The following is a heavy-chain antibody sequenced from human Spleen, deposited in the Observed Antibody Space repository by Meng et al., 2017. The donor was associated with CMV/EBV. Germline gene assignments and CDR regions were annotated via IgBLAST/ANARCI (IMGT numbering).Heavy chain of an antibody. CDR1: GYTFTDYY. CDR2: INPVGGST. CDR3: ARGNDFWSGPRDY. Sequence: ASVKVSCKASGYTFTDYYIHWVRQAPGQGLEWIGIINPVGGSTNYAHKFQGRVSMTRDTSTYTVYVELSSLRSEDTAVYSCARGNDFWSGPRDYWGQGTLVTVSS. D-gene: IGHD3-3*01. V-gene: IGHV1-46*01. J-gene: IGHJ4*02.